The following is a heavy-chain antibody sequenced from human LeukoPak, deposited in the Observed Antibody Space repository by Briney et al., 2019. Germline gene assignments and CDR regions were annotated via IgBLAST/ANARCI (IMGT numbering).Heavy chain of an antibody. CDR3: ARVGTLWAFDI. CDR2: IIPIFDSA. J-gene: IGHJ3*02. D-gene: IGHD1-1*01. Sequence: GASVKVSCKASGGTFSSYAISWVRQAPGQGLEWMGGIIPIFDSANYAQKFQGRVTITADESTSTAYMELSSLRSEDTAVYYCARVGTLWAFDIWGQGTMVTVSS. CDR1: GGTFSSYA. V-gene: IGHV1-69*13.